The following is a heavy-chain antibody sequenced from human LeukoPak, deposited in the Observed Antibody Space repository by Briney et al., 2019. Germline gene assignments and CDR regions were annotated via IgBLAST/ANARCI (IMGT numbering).Heavy chain of an antibody. CDR1: GFTFSSYW. J-gene: IGHJ4*02. CDR3: ARDPTYDILTGYTDY. Sequence: GGSLRLSCAASGFTFSSYWMHWARQAPGKGLVWVSRINSDGSSTSYADSVKGRFTISRDNAKNTLYLQMNSLRAEDTAVYYCARDPTYDILTGYTDYWGQGTLVTVSS. V-gene: IGHV3-74*01. CDR2: INSDGSST. D-gene: IGHD3-9*01.